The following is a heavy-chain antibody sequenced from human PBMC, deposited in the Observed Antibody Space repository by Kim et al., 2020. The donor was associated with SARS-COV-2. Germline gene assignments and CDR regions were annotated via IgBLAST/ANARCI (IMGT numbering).Heavy chain of an antibody. J-gene: IGHJ5*02. CDR2: ISWDGGST. CDR3: AKDMAIAAAGTAGMWFDP. D-gene: IGHD6-13*01. CDR1: GFTFDDYT. V-gene: IGHV3-43*01. Sequence: GGSLRLSCAASGFTFDDYTMHWVRQAPGKGLEWVSLISWDGGSTYYADSVKGRFTISRDNSKNSLYLQMNSLRTEDTALYYCAKDMAIAAAGTAGMWFDPWGQGTLVTVSS.